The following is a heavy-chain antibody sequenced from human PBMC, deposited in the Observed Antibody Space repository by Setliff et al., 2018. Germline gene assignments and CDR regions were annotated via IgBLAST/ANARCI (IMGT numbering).Heavy chain of an antibody. CDR1: GGSFSGYY. D-gene: IGHD3-3*01. CDR3: ATDSSDYDFWSGYSRPFGY. Sequence: PSETLSLTCAVYGGSFSGYYWSWIRQPPGKGLEWIGEINHSGSTNYNPSLKSRVTISVDTSKNQFSLKLSSVTAADTAVYYCATDSSDYDFWSGYSRPFGYWGQGALVTVSS. CDR2: INHSGST. J-gene: IGHJ4*02. V-gene: IGHV4-34*01.